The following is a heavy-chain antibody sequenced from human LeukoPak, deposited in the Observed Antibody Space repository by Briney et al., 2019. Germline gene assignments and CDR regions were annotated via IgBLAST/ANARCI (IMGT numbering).Heavy chain of an antibody. J-gene: IGHJ3*02. CDR3: ARVQSAYCGGDCYSRSTKAFDI. D-gene: IGHD2-21*02. CDR1: GLTFSSYA. V-gene: IGHV3-30-3*01. CDR2: ISYDGNNK. Sequence: PGGSLRLSCAASGLTFSSYAMHWVRQAPGKGLERVTVISYDGNNKYYAASVKGRFTISRDNSKNMLYLQTNSLRTEDTAVYYCARVQSAYCGGDCYSRSTKAFDIWGQGTMVTVSS.